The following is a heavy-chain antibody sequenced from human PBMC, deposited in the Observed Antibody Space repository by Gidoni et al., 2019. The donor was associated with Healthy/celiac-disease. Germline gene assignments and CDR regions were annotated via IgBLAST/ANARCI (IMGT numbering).Heavy chain of an antibody. V-gene: IGHV3-48*03. CDR1: GFTFSSYE. CDR2: ISSSGSTI. J-gene: IGHJ4*02. CDR3: ARPRHGDYGYYFDY. Sequence: EVQLVESGGGLVQPGGSLRLSCAASGFTFSSYEMNWVRQAPGKGLEWVSYISSSGSTIYYADSVKGRFTISRDNAKNSLYLQMNSLRAEDTAVYYCARPRHGDYGYYFDYWGQGTLVTVSS. D-gene: IGHD4-17*01.